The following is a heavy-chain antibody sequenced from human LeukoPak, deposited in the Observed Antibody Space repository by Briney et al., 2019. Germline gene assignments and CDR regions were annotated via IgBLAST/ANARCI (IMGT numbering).Heavy chain of an antibody. CDR2: IYTTGRT. CDR1: GGSTSSGAYY. CDR3: ARHLAPSYRSYYYMDV. D-gene: IGHD3-16*01. Sequence: SETLSLTCAVSGGSTSSGAYYWTWIRQPAGRGLEWIGRIYTTGRTNYDPSLESRVTISADTSKNQFSLKLSSVTAADTAVYYCARHLAPSYRSYYYMDVWGKGTTVTVSS. J-gene: IGHJ6*03. V-gene: IGHV4-61*02.